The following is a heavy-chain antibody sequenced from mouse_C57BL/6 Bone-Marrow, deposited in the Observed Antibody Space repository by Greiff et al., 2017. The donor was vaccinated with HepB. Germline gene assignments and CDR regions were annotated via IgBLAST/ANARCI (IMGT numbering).Heavy chain of an antibody. CDR2: IYPGSGST. CDR1: GYTFTSYW. V-gene: IGHV1-55*01. Sequence: VQLQQPGAELMKPGASVKMSCKASGYTFTSYWITWVKQRPGQGLEWIGDIYPGSGSTNYNEKFKSKATLTVDTSSSTAYMQLSSLTSEDSAVYYCARAETILLLFAYWGQGTLVTVSA. D-gene: IGHD1-1*01. CDR3: ARAETILLLFAY. J-gene: IGHJ3*01.